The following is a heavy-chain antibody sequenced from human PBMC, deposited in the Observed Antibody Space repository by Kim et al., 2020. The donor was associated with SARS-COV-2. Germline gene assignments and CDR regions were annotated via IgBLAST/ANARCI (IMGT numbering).Heavy chain of an antibody. V-gene: IGHV1-46*01. D-gene: IGHD4-17*01. CDR3: ARDHLSTTVALYFDY. CDR1: GYTFTSYY. Sequence: ASVKVSCKASGYTFTSYYMHWVRQAPGQGLEWMGIINPSGGSTSYAQKFQGRVTMTRDTSTSTVYMELSSLRSEDTAVYYCARDHLSTTVALYFDYWGQGTLVTVSS. J-gene: IGHJ4*02. CDR2: INPSGGST.